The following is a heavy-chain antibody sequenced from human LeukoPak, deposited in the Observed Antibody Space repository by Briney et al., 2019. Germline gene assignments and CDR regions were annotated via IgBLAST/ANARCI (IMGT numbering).Heavy chain of an antibody. CDR1: GFTFSSYW. CDR2: VKLDGSEK. J-gene: IGHJ4*02. Sequence: GGSLRLSCAASGFTFSSYWMNWVRQAPGKGLEWVANVKLDGSEKYYTDSVKGRFTISRDNAKNSLYLQMNSLRAADTAVYYCAREGGVGSSENDYWGQGTLVTVSS. CDR3: AREGGVGSSENDY. D-gene: IGHD1-26*01. V-gene: IGHV3-7*01.